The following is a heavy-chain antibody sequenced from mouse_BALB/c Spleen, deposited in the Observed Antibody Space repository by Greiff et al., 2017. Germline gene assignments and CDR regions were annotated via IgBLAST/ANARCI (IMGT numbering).Heavy chain of an antibody. V-gene: IGHV5-12-2*01. CDR3: AREGLRRRDAMDY. CDR2: ISNGGGST. Sequence: EGKLMESGGGLVQPGGSLKLSCAASGFTFSSYTMSWVRQTPEKRLEWVAYISNGGGSTYYPDTVKGRFTISRDNAKNTLYLQMSSLKSEDTAMYYCAREGLRRRDAMDYWGQGTSVTVSS. D-gene: IGHD2-4*01. CDR1: GFTFSSYT. J-gene: IGHJ4*01.